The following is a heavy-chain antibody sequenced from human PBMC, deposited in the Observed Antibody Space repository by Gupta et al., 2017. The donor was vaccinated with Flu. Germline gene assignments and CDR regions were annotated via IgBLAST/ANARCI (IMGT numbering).Heavy chain of an antibody. CDR2: INPHSGTT. Sequence: QEQLVKSGPEVKRPGASVKVSCQASEYTLSAYYIHWVRQAPGRGLEWVGRINPHSGTTNYDQKFQGRVTVTMDTSISTVFLDLSRLTSDDTAIYYCARERHCSTSSCYRYFDPWGQGTLVTVSS. J-gene: IGHJ5*02. CDR1: EYTLSAYY. D-gene: IGHD2-2*02. CDR3: ARERHCSTSSCYRYFDP. V-gene: IGHV1-2*06.